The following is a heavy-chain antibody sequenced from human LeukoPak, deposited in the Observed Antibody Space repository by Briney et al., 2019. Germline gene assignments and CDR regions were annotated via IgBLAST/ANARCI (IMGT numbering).Heavy chain of an antibody. D-gene: IGHD6-19*01. CDR1: GGSISSGSYY. V-gene: IGHV4-61*02. CDR2: FYTSGGT. J-gene: IGHJ3*02. Sequence: SQTLSLTCTVSGGSISSGSYYGSWIRLPAGKGLEWIGRFYTSGGTNYNPSLKSRVTILVDTSKNQFSLKLSSVTAADTAVYYCARGISSGWFYDAFDIWGQGTMVTVSS. CDR3: ARGISSGWFYDAFDI.